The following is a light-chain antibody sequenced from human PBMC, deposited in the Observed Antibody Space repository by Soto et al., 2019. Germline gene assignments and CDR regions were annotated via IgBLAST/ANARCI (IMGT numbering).Light chain of an antibody. CDR2: DVS. J-gene: IGLJ1*01. CDR3: SSYTSSSTQV. Sequence: QSALTQPASVSGSPGQSITISCTGTSSDVGGYNFVSWYQQHPGKAPKFLIYDVSNRPSGVSTRFSGSKSGNTASLTISELQAEDEADYYCSSYTSSSTQVFGTGTKVTVL. CDR1: SSDVGGYNF. V-gene: IGLV2-14*03.